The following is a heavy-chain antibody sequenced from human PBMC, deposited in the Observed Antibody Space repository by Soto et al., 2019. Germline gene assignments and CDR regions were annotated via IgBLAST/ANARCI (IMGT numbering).Heavy chain of an antibody. Sequence: VQLVESGGGMVQPGGSLRVSCAASGFTLSSYSMHWVRQAPGKGLEWVSYISGSGGTIYYADSVKGRFTISRDNAKNSLSVQMNRLRDEDTAVYFCARETGLRSSGWSYYFDFWGQGTRVTVSS. D-gene: IGHD6-19*01. CDR3: ARETGLRSSGWSYYFDF. J-gene: IGHJ4*02. CDR1: GFTLSSYS. V-gene: IGHV3-48*02. CDR2: ISGSGGTI.